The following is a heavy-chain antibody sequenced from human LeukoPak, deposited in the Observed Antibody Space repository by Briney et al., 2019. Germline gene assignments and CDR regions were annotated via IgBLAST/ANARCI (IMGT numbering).Heavy chain of an antibody. CDR1: GGSISSGDYY. J-gene: IGHJ4*02. CDR3: ARGYSGYDPVDY. V-gene: IGHV4-30-4*01. Sequence: SETLSLTCTVSGGSISSGDYYWRWIRQPPGKGLEWIGYIYYSGSTYYNPSLKSRVTISVDTSKNQFSLKLSSVTAADTAVYYCARGYSGYDPVDYWGQGTLVTVSS. CDR2: IYYSGST. D-gene: IGHD5-12*01.